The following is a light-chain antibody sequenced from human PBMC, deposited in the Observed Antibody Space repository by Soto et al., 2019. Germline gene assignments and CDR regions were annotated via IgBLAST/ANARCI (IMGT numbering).Light chain of an antibody. V-gene: IGKV3-11*01. CDR1: QSVSSY. CDR2: DAS. Sequence: EIVLTQSQATLSLSPGERATLSCRASQSVSSYLAWYQQKPGQAPRLLIYDASNRDTGIPARFSGSGSGTDFTLTISSLDTEDYAVYYCQQRSNWPLTFGGGTKVEIK. CDR3: QQRSNWPLT. J-gene: IGKJ4*01.